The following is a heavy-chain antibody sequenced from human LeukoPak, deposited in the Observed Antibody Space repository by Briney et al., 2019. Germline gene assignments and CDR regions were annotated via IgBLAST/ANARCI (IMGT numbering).Heavy chain of an antibody. CDR3: ARDGAYDILTGYYMKYNWFDP. D-gene: IGHD3-9*01. V-gene: IGHV3-21*01. CDR2: ISSSSSYI. CDR1: GFTFSSYG. Sequence: GGSLRLSCAASGFTFSSYGMTWIRQAPGKGLEWISSISSSSSYIYYADSVKGRFTISRDNAKNSLYLQMNSLRAEDTAVYYCARDGAYDILTGYYMKYNWFDPWGQGTLVTVSS. J-gene: IGHJ5*02.